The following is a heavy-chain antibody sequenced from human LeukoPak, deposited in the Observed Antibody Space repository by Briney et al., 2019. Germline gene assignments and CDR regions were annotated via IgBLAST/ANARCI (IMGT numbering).Heavy chain of an antibody. D-gene: IGHD6-13*01. CDR1: GFTFTSSA. J-gene: IGHJ3*02. Sequence: GTSVKVSCKASGFTFTSSAVQWVRQARGQRLEWIGWIVVGSGNTNYAQKFQERVTITRDMSTSTAYMELSSLRSEDTAVYYCARAAAAGTSHDAFDIWGQGTMVTVSS. CDR2: IVVGSGNT. V-gene: IGHV1-58*01. CDR3: ARAAAAGTSHDAFDI.